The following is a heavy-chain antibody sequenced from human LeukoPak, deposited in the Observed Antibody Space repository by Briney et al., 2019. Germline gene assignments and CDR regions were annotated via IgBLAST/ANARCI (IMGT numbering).Heavy chain of an antibody. CDR1: GFTFTKYW. CDR2: VNENGSEK. J-gene: IGHJ4*02. CDR3: ARDEIDGPLWY. D-gene: IGHD2-15*01. V-gene: IGHV3-7*01. Sequence: PGGSLRLSCAASGFTFTKYWMSWVRQAPGKGLEWVANVNENGSEKKYLDSVKGRFTISRDNSRNFIYLQLNSLRAEDTAIYYCARDEIDGPLWYWGQGVLVFVSS.